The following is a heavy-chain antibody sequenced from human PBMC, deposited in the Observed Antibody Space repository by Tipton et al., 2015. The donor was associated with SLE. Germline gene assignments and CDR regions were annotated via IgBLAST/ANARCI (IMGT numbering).Heavy chain of an antibody. D-gene: IGHD2-21*01. CDR2: IYTSGST. CDR3: ARSESFGAYCGGDCYSAGWYFDL. V-gene: IGHV4-61*02. CDR1: GGSISSGSYY. J-gene: IGHJ2*01. Sequence: TLSLTCTVSGGSISSGSYYWSWIRQPAGKGLEWIGRIYTSGSTNYNPSLKSRVTISVDTSKNQFSLKLSSVTAADTAVYYCARSESFGAYCGGDCYSAGWYFDLWGRGTLVTVSS.